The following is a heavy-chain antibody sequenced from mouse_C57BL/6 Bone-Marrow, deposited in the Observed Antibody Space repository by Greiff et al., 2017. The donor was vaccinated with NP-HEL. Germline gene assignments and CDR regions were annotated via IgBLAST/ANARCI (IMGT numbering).Heavy chain of an antibody. J-gene: IGHJ2*01. CDR1: GYTFTSYW. D-gene: IGHD4-1*02. Sequence: QVQLQQPGAELVKPGASVKVSCKASGYTFTSYWMHWVKQRPGQGLEWIGRLHPSDSDTNYNQKFKGKATLTVDKSYSTAYMQLSILTAEDSAVYYCAQLGRGRYWGQGTTLTVSS. CDR2: LHPSDSDT. V-gene: IGHV1-74*01. CDR3: AQLGRGRY.